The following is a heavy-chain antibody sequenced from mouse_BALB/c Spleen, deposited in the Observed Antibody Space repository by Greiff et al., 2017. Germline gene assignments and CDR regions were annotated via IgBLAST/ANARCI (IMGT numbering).Heavy chain of an antibody. CDR3: ARRDDGYYHFAY. J-gene: IGHJ3*01. Sequence: VQLQESGAELAKPGASVKMSCKASGYTFTSYWIHWVKQRPGQGLEWIGYINPSTGYTEYNQKFKDKATLTADKSSSTAYMQLSSLTSEDSAVYYCARRDDGYYHFAYWGQGTLVTVSA. CDR2: INPSTGYT. CDR1: GYTFTSYW. V-gene: IGHV1-7*01. D-gene: IGHD2-3*01.